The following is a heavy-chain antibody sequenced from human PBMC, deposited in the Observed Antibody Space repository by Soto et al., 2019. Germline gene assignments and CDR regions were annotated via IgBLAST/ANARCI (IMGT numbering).Heavy chain of an antibody. V-gene: IGHV4-59*01. CDR3: ARGSGWYANPSAEGQRRNVEYYYYYGMDV. CDR2: IYYSGST. D-gene: IGHD6-19*01. Sequence: SETLSLTCTVSGGSISSYYWSWIRQPPGKGLEWIGYIYYSGSTNYNPSLKSRVTISVDTSKNQFSLKLSSVTAADTAVYYCARGSGWYANPSAEGQRRNVEYYYYYGMDVWGQGTTVTVSS. J-gene: IGHJ6*02. CDR1: GGSISSYY.